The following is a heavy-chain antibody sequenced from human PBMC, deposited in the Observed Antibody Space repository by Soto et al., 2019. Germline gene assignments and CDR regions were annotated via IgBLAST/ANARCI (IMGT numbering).Heavy chain of an antibody. V-gene: IGHV1-46*01. D-gene: IGHD4-17*01. CDR2: INPSGGGT. Sequence: QVHLVQSGAEVKKPGASVTFPCKASGYTFSNYYMHWVRQAPGQGLEWVGIINPSGGGTTYAQNLQGRVNMTRDTSTSTVYMELNSLRSEDTAVYYCARGPKLTDFGDRGYYGMDVWGHGTTVTVSS. J-gene: IGHJ6*02. CDR1: GYTFSNYY. CDR3: ARGPKLTDFGDRGYYGMDV.